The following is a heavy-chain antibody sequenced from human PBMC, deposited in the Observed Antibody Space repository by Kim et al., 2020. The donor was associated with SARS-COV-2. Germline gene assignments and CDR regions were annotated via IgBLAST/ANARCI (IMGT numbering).Heavy chain of an antibody. D-gene: IGHD3-9*01. CDR1: GFTFSSYG. V-gene: IGHV3-33*06. CDR3: AKDTILGGSRILTGYWTGYYGMDV. CDR2: IWYDGSNK. J-gene: IGHJ6*02. Sequence: GRSLRLSCAASGFTFSSYGMHWVRQAPGKGLEWVAVIWYDGSNKYYADSVKGRFTISRDNSKNTLYLQMNSLRAEDTAVYYCAKDTILGGSRILTGYWTGYYGMDVWGQGTTVTVSS.